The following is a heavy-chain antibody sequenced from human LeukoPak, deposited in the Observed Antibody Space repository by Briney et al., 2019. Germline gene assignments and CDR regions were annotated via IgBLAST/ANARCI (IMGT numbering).Heavy chain of an antibody. CDR1: GYNFTNYG. CDR3: ARGRRWDGYTPDT. J-gene: IGHJ5*02. D-gene: IGHD5-24*01. CDR2: MNPKSGTS. V-gene: IGHV1-8*02. Sequence: GASVKVSCTASGYNFTNYGIHWVRQASGQGLEWMGWMNPKSGTSGHAQKFQGRFTMTRDTSIRTVYMQLNGLRSEDTAVYYCARGRRWDGYTPDTRGPGALVTVSS.